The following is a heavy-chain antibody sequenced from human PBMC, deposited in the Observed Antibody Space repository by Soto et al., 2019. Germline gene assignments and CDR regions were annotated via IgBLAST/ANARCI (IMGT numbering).Heavy chain of an antibody. V-gene: IGHV3-23*01. Sequence: PGGSLRLSCAASGFTFSSYAMSWVRQAPGKGLEWVSAISGSGGSAYYADSVKGRFTISRDNSKNTLYLQMNSLRAEDTAVYYCAKDSRITIFGVVDVFDYWGQGTLVTVSS. J-gene: IGHJ4*02. CDR2: ISGSGGSA. CDR1: GFTFSSYA. CDR3: AKDSRITIFGVVDVFDY. D-gene: IGHD3-3*01.